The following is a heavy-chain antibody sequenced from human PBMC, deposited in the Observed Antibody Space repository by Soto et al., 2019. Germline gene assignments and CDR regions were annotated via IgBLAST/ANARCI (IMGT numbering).Heavy chain of an antibody. V-gene: IGHV4-61*01. Sequence: KSSETLSLTCTVSGGSVNTGHYYWNWIRQSPGKGLEWIGYSYYSGSTNYNSSLKSRLSISIDTSRNQFSLKLTYVTAADTAVYYCARESSRWLPDSGKKIDPWGQGILVTVSS. D-gene: IGHD3-10*01. J-gene: IGHJ5*01. CDR1: GGSVNTGHYY. CDR3: ARESSRWLPDSGKKIDP. CDR2: SYYSGST.